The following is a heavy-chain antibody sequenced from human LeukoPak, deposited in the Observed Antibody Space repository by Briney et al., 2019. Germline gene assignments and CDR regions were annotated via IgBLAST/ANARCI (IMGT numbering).Heavy chain of an antibody. CDR2: INGGSGNT. CDR1: GYTFTRYA. J-gene: IGHJ4*02. D-gene: IGHD3-22*01. Sequence: ASVKVSCKASGYTFTRYAMHWVRQAPGPRLDWMGWINGGSGNTKYSPEFQGRVTITRDTSASTAYMELSSLRSEDTAVYYCANPRYDSSGYYYVDWGQGTLVTVSS. V-gene: IGHV1-3*01. CDR3: ANPRYDSSGYYYVD.